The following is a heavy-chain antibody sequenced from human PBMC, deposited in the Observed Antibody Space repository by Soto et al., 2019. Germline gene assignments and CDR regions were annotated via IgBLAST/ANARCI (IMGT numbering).Heavy chain of an antibody. D-gene: IGHD6-6*01. CDR3: TRYQYSSSSLGNYYYMDV. V-gene: IGHV3-23*01. J-gene: IGHJ6*03. CDR1: GFTFSSYG. Sequence: SLRLSCAASGFTFSSYGMHWVRLAPGKGLEWVSAISGTGYNAYYADSVKGRFTISRDNTKNTLYLQMNSLRAEDTAVYYCTRYQYSSSSLGNYYYMDVWGKGTTVTVSS. CDR2: ISGTGYNA.